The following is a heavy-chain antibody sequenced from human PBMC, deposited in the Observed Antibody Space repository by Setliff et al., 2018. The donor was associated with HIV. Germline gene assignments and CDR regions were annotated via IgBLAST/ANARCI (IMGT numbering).Heavy chain of an antibody. V-gene: IGHV1-69*10. CDR2: IIPILGIA. J-gene: IGHJ1*01. CDR3: ARVAVPGPAYFPH. Sequence: SVKVSCKASGGTFSSYAISWVRQAPGQGLEWMGGIIPILGIANYAQKFQGRVTITADKPTSTAYMELSSLRSEDTAVYYCARVAVPGPAYFPHWGQGTLVTVSS. D-gene: IGHD6-19*01. CDR1: GGTFSSYA.